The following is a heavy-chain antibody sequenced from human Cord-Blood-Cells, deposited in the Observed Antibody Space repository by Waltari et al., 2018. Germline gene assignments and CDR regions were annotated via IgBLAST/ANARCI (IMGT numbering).Heavy chain of an antibody. CDR2: IYYRGST. J-gene: IGHJ6*03. CDR1: GGSISSSSYY. CDR3: ARGYEGGWYSHYYYYYMDV. D-gene: IGHD6-19*01. V-gene: IGHV4-39*07. Sequence: QLQLQESGPGLVKPSETLSLTCTVSGGSISSSSYYWGWIRQPPGKGLEWIGSIYYRGSTYYNPSLKSRVTISIDTSKNQFSLKLSSVTAADTAVYYCARGYEGGWYSHYYYYYMDVWGKGTTVTVSS.